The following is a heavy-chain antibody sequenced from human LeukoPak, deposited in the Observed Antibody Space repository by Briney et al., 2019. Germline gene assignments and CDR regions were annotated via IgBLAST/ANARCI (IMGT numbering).Heavy chain of an antibody. CDR1: GYTFTSYD. Sequence: ASVKVSCKASGYTFTSYDINWVRQATGQGLEWMGWMNPNSGNTGYAQKFPGRVTRTRNTSTSTAYMELSSLRSADTAVYYCARGNTAMVMSPFDPWGQGTLVTVSS. D-gene: IGHD5-18*01. J-gene: IGHJ5*02. CDR3: ARGNTAMVMSPFDP. CDR2: MNPNSGNT. V-gene: IGHV1-8*01.